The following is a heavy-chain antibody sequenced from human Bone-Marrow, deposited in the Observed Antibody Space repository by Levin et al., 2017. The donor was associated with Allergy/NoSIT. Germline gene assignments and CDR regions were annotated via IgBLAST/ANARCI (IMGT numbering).Heavy chain of an antibody. CDR2: MSGSGGST. CDR1: GFSFDTHA. V-gene: IGHV3-23*01. Sequence: GESLKISCTASGFSFDTHAMNWVRQAPGKGLEWVSGMSGSGGSTYYADSVKGRFTISRDNSKNPLYLEMNSLRVEYTAVYYCAKEHGLRLNKYYLDHWGQGTLVAVSS. D-gene: IGHD4-17*01. CDR3: AKEHGLRLNKYYLDH. J-gene: IGHJ4*02.